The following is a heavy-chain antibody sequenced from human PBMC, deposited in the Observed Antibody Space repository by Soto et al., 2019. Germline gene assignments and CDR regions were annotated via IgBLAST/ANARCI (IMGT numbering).Heavy chain of an antibody. D-gene: IGHD6-6*01. J-gene: IGHJ4*02. CDR2: IYYSGST. CDR1: GGSISSGDYY. V-gene: IGHV4-30-4*01. Sequence: QVQLQESGPGLVKPSQTLSLTCTVSGGSISSGDYYWSWIRQPPGKGLEWIGYIYYSGSTYYNPSITSRVTISVDTSTNQFALKLSSVTAADTAVYYCARANPAYSSSSVRSSDFDYWGQGTLVTVSS. CDR3: ARANPAYSSSSVRSSDFDY.